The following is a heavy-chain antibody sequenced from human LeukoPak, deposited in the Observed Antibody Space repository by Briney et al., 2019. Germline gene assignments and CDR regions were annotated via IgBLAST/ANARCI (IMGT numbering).Heavy chain of an antibody. CDR1: GYTLTELS. CDR2: FDPEDGET. CDR3: ATDSPNTVALQH. D-gene: IGHD4-23*01. V-gene: IGHV1-24*01. Sequence: ASVKVSCKVSGYTLTELSMHWVRQAPGKGLEWMGGFDPEDGETIYAQKFQGRVTMTEDTSTDTAYMELSSLRSEDTAVYYCATDSPNTVALQHWGQGTLVTVSS. J-gene: IGHJ1*01.